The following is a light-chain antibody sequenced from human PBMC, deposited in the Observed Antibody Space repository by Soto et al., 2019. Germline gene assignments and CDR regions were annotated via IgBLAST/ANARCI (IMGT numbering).Light chain of an antibody. Sequence: EIVMTQSPATLSVSPGERATLSCRASQSVSSNLAWYQQKPGQAPRLLIYGASTRATGIPARFSGSGSGTEFTLTISSLQSEEFAVYYCQHYNNWPALTFGGGTKVEIK. CDR2: GAS. J-gene: IGKJ4*01. CDR1: QSVSSN. CDR3: QHYNNWPALT. V-gene: IGKV3-15*01.